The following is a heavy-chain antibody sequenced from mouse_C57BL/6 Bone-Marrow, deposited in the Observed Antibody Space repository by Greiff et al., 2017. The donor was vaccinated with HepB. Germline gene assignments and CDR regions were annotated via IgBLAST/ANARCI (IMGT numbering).Heavy chain of an antibody. Sequence: QVQLKQSGAELARPGASVKLSCKASGYTFTSYGISWVKQRTGQGLEWIGEIYPRSGNTYYNEKFKGKATLTADKSSSTAYMELRSLTSEDSAVYFCARVTTVVARGNYFDYWGQGTTLTVSS. CDR3: ARVTTVVARGNYFDY. CDR2: IYPRSGNT. D-gene: IGHD1-1*01. CDR1: GYTFTSYG. V-gene: IGHV1-81*01. J-gene: IGHJ2*01.